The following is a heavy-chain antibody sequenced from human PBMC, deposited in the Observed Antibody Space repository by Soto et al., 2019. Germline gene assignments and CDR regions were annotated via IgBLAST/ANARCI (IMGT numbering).Heavy chain of an antibody. CDR1: GFTFRSHR. D-gene: IGHD4-17*01. CDR2: IDTDGGGT. V-gene: IGHV3-74*01. J-gene: IGHJ4*02. Sequence: PEGSLTLSCAASGFTFRSHRIHWVRQAPGKGLEWVSRIDTDGGGTSYADSVKGRFTISTDNAENTVYLQMNGLRVEDPAVYYCATVFDVWGQGTLVTVSS. CDR3: ATVFDV.